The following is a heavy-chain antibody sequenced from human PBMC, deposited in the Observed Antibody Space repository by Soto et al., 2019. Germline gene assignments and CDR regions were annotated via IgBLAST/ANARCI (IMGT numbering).Heavy chain of an antibody. D-gene: IGHD3-10*01. CDR2: YYWDEDE. V-gene: IGHV2-5*02. CDR1: GFSFGDGAVG. CDR3: ARGLRRESCWGGECYYFDV. Sequence: QITLKESGPTLVKPTQTLKLTCTFSGFSFGDGAVGVGWFSQSPGQAPEWLAIYYWDEDEWHSPSLRTRLSISYEAARSQVVLSMVDMDPQDTATYFCARGLRRESCWGGECYYFDVWGQGLQVAAS. J-gene: IGHJ4*02.